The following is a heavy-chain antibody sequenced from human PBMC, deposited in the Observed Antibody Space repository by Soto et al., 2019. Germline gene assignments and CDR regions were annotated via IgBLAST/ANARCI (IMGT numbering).Heavy chain of an antibody. CDR1: GYTFTNYY. CDR3: ARDNSAANGVLDH. D-gene: IGHD1-1*01. Sequence: VKVSCKASGYTFTNYYLHWVRQAPGQGLEWVGMINPSARSASYAQKLRGRLTMDRDTSTTTVYMELSRLTFEDTAVYLCARDNSAANGVLDHWGQGTLVTVSS. V-gene: IGHV1-46*04. J-gene: IGHJ4*02. CDR2: INPSARSA.